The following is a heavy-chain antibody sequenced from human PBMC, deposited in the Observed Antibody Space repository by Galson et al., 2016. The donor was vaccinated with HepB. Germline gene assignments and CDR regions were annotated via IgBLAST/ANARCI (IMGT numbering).Heavy chain of an antibody. CDR2: INQDGTGK. CDR3: ARAYQYTPDY. J-gene: IGHJ4*02. V-gene: IGHV3-7*04. CDR1: GLTFSNFW. D-gene: IGHD1-1*01. Sequence: SLRLSCAASGLTFSNFWVNWVRQAPGKGLEWVANINQDGTGKHYLDSVRGRFTISRDNAKSSLFLQMNSLRAEDTAVYFCARAYQYTPDYWGQGTLVTVSS.